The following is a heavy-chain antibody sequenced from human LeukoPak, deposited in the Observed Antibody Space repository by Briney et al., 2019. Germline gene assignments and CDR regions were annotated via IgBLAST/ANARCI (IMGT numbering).Heavy chain of an antibody. CDR2: INHSGST. J-gene: IGHJ6*03. V-gene: IGHV4-34*01. CDR1: GGSFSGYY. Sequence: PSETLSLTCAVYGGSFSGYYWSWIRQPPGKGLEWIGEINHSGSTNYNPSLKSRVTISVDTSKNQFSLKLSSVTAADTAVYYCARDVTGGGYMDVWGKGTTVTISS. D-gene: IGHD2/OR15-2a*01. CDR3: ARDVTGGGYMDV.